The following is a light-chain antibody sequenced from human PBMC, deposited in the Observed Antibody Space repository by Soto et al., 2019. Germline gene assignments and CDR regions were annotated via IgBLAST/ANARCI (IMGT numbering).Light chain of an antibody. Sequence: EIVLTQSPATLSLSPGERATLSCRASQSVTSNYLAWFQQKPGQAPRLLIYGASNRATGIPDRFSGSGSGTDLTLTISRLEPEDFAVYYCQQYGGLPRTFGQGTKVEIQ. CDR2: GAS. V-gene: IGKV3-20*01. CDR1: QSVTSNY. CDR3: QQYGGLPRT. J-gene: IGKJ1*01.